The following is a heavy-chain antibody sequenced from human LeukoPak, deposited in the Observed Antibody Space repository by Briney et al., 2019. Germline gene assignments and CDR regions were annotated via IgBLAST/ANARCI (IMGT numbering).Heavy chain of an antibody. D-gene: IGHD3-22*01. J-gene: IGHJ4*02. CDR2: IYYSGST. CDR3: ARDGDYYDSSGYYFY. CDR1: GGSISSSSYY. Sequence: PSETLSLTCTVSGGSISSSSYYWGWIRQPPWKGLEWIGSIYYSGSTYYNPSLKSRVTISVDTSKNQFSLKLSSVTAADTAVYYCARDGDYYDSSGYYFYWGQRTLVTVSS. V-gene: IGHV4-39*07.